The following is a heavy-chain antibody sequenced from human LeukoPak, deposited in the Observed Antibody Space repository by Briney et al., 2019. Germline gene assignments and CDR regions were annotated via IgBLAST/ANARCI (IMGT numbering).Heavy chain of an antibody. J-gene: IGHJ4*02. CDR2: ISYDGSDA. Sequence: PGGSLRLSCAASGFTFSAYARYRVRQAPGKGLEWVSVISYDGSDAYYADSVKGRFTISRDTSKNTLYLQMNSLRPEDTAVYYCARGRNSALVTPSDYWGQGALVTVSS. D-gene: IGHD5-18*01. CDR1: GFTFSAYA. V-gene: IGHV3-30*04. CDR3: ARGRNSALVTPSDY.